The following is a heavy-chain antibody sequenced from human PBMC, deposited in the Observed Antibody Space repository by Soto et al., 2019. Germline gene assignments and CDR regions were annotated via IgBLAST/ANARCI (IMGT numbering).Heavy chain of an antibody. CDR3: AKGRYSSSPYFDY. CDR1: GDTFSSYA. J-gene: IGHJ4*02. D-gene: IGHD6-6*01. Sequence: QVQLVQSGVEVKMPGSSVKVSCKASGDTFSSYAISWVRQAPGQGLEWMGGTIPIFGTANYAQKFQGRVTITADESTSTAYMELSSLRSEDTAVYYCAKGRYSSSPYFDYWGQGTLVTVSS. V-gene: IGHV1-69*01. CDR2: TIPIFGTA.